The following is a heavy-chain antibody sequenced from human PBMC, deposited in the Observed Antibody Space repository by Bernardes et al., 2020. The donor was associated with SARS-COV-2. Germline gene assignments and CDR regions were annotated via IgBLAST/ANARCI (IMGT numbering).Heavy chain of an antibody. CDR2: ITPTNGDT. D-gene: IGHD1-26*01. CDR1: GYTFTSYL. Sequence: ASVKVSCKASGYTFTSYLLHWVRQAPGQGLEWLGTITPTNGDTTYAQRFRGRVTMTRDTSTATVYMDLSSLRSEDTAVYFCARELGSTWYFDYWGQGTLVIGSS. J-gene: IGHJ4*02. CDR3: ARELGSTWYFDY. V-gene: IGHV1-46*01.